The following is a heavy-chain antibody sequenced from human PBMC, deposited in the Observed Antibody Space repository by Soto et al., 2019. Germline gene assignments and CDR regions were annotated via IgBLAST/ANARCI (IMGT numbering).Heavy chain of an antibody. D-gene: IGHD6-6*01. CDR2: ISGSGGST. CDR1: GFTFSSYA. J-gene: IGHJ5*02. Sequence: GGPLRLSCAASGFTFSSYAMSWVRQAPGKGLEWVSAISGSGGSTYYADSVKGRFTISRDNSKNTLYLQMNSLRAEDTAVYYCAKDVLPSIAARLGPNWFDPWGQGTLFTAPQ. CDR3: AKDVLPSIAARLGPNWFDP. V-gene: IGHV3-23*01.